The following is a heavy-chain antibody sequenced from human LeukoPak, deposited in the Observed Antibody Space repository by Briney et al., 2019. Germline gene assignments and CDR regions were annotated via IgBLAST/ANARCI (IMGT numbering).Heavy chain of an antibody. V-gene: IGHV3-11*01. Sequence: PGGSLRLSCAASGFTFSDYYMTWIRQAPGKGLEWVSYISGSGSNIQYADSVRGRFAISRDNAKNSLYLQMNSPRAEDTAVYYCATAGGYSYEGFDHWGQGTLVTVSS. J-gene: IGHJ4*02. CDR2: ISGSGSNI. CDR3: ATAGGYSYEGFDH. CDR1: GFTFSDYY. D-gene: IGHD5-24*01.